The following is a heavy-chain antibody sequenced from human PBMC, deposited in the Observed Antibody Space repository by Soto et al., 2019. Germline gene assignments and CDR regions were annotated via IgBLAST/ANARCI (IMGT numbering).Heavy chain of an antibody. D-gene: IGHD6-13*01. CDR2: IYYSGST. CDR3: ARDPGQQLGTYYYYYGMDV. CDR1: GGSISSYY. J-gene: IGHJ6*02. V-gene: IGHV4-59*01. Sequence: PSETLSLTCTVSGGSISSYYWSWIRQPPGKGLEWIGYIYYSGSTNYNPSLKSRVTISVDTSKNQFSLKLSSVTAADTAVYYCARDPGQQLGTYYYYYGMDVWGQGTTVTVSS.